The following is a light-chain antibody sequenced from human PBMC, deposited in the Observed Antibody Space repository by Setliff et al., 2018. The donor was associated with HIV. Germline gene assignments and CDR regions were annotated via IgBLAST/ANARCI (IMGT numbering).Light chain of an antibody. CDR3: SSYAGSNSYV. CDR1: SSDVGGYNF. CDR2: EVS. J-gene: IGLJ1*01. V-gene: IGLV2-8*01. Sequence: QSVLAQPPSASGSPGHSVTISCTGTSSDVGGYNFVSWYQHHPGKAPKLMIYEVSKRPSGVPDRFSGSKSGNTASLTVSGLQAEDEADYYCSSYAGSNSYVFGTGTKV.